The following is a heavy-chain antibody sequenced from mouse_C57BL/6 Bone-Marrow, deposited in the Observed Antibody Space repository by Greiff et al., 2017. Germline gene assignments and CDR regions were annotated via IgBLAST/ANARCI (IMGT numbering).Heavy chain of an antibody. D-gene: IGHD2-4*01. CDR3: ARSGYDYGGFAY. Sequence: QVQLQQSGPELVKPGASVKISCKASGYAFSSSWMNWVKQRPGKGLEWIGRIYPGDGDTNYNGKFKGKATLTADKSSSTAYMQLSSLTSEDSAVYCCARSGYDYGGFAYWGQGTLVTVSA. J-gene: IGHJ3*01. CDR2: IYPGDGDT. CDR1: GYAFSSSW. V-gene: IGHV1-82*01.